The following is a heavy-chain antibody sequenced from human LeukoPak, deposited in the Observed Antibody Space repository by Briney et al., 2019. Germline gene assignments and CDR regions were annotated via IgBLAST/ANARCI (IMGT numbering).Heavy chain of an antibody. CDR2: IYSGGST. D-gene: IGHD2-8*02. CDR3: ARDTGSMAARFFDY. V-gene: IGHV3-53*01. J-gene: IGHJ4*02. Sequence: GGSLRLSCVASGFTVSTNYMSWVRQAPGKGLEWVSVIYSGGSTYYADSVKGRFTISRDNSKNTLYLQMNSLRAEDTAVYYCARDTGSMAARFFDYWGQGTLVTVSS. CDR1: GFTVSTNY.